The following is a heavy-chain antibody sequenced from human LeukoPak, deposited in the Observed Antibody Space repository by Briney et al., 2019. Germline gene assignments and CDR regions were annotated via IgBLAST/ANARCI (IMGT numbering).Heavy chain of an antibody. D-gene: IGHD1-26*01. J-gene: IGHJ4*02. V-gene: IGHV4-39*02. CDR1: GGSISSRTYY. Sequence: SETLSLTCTVSGGSISSRTYYWGWMRQPPGKGLEWIATIYYSGSTFYNPSLKSRVTISVDTSKNHFSLKLSSVTAADTAVYYCARKISGSYFDYWGQGTLVTVSS. CDR2: IYYSGST. CDR3: ARKISGSYFDY.